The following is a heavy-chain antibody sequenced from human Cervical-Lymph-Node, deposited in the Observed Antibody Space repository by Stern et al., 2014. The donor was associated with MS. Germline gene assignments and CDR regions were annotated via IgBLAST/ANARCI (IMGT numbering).Heavy chain of an antibody. V-gene: IGHV1-46*01. CDR2: TNPSGGSP. Sequence: QVQLVQSGAEVRKPGASVKVSCKASGYTFPNYYLHWVRQAPGQGLEWMGMTNPSGGSPSYAEKFQGKITMTRDPSTSTVYMELSSLTSEDTALYYCTRARYHYDSSGYFYFFDFWGQGTPVTVSS. J-gene: IGHJ5*01. D-gene: IGHD3-22*01. CDR3: TRARYHYDSSGYFYFFDF. CDR1: GYTFPNYY.